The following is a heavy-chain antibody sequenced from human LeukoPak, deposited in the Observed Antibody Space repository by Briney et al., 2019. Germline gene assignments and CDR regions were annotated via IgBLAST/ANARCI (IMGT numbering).Heavy chain of an antibody. Sequence: SETLSLTCTVSGGSISSSSYYWGWIRQPPGKGLGWIATIYYSGSTYYNPSLKSRVTISVDTSKNQFSLNLRSVTAADTAVYYCVRRGGGPTPYFDYWGQGTLVTVSS. J-gene: IGHJ4*02. CDR1: GGSISSSSYY. V-gene: IGHV4-39*01. D-gene: IGHD2-15*01. CDR3: VRRGGGPTPYFDY. CDR2: IYYSGST.